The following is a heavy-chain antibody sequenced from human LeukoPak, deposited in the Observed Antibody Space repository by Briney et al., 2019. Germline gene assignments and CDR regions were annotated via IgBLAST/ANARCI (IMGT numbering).Heavy chain of an antibody. CDR1: GFTFSNYA. Sequence: QPGKSLRLSCAASGFTFSNYAMHWVRQAPGKGLEWVAVISYDGSNKYYADSVKGRFTISRDNAKNSLYLQMNSLRAEDTALYYCARDLRVVITGSFDSWGQGTLVTVSS. CDR3: ARDLRVVITGSFDS. D-gene: IGHD3-22*01. CDR2: ISYDGSNK. J-gene: IGHJ4*02. V-gene: IGHV3-30-3*01.